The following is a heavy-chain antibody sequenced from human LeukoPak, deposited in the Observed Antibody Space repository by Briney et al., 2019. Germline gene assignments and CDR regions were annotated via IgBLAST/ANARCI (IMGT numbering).Heavy chain of an antibody. CDR2: IYHSGST. Sequence: SQTLSLTSAVSGGSISSGGYSWSWIRQPPGRGLEWIGYIYHSGSTYYNPSLKSRVTISVDRSKNQFSLKLSSVTAADTAVYYCARGGAARLHFQNWGQGTLVTVSS. CDR1: GGSISSGGYS. J-gene: IGHJ1*01. CDR3: ARGGAARLHFQN. D-gene: IGHD6-6*01. V-gene: IGHV4-30-2*01.